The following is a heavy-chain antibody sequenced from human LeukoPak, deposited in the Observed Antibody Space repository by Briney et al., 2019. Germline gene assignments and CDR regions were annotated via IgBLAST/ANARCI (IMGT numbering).Heavy chain of an antibody. Sequence: SQTLSLTCAVSGGSISSGGYSWSWIRQPPGKGLEWIGYIYHSGSTYYNPSLKSRVTISVDRSKNQFSLKLSSVTAADTAVYYCARILPRKQLVRPQRDYYGMDVWGQGTTVTVSS. CDR3: ARILPRKQLVRPQRDYYGMDV. CDR2: IYHSGST. V-gene: IGHV4-30-2*01. CDR1: GGSISSGGYS. J-gene: IGHJ6*02. D-gene: IGHD6-6*01.